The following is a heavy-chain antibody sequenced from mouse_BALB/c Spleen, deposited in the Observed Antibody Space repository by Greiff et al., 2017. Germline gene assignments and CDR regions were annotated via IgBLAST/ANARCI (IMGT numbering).Heavy chain of an antibody. CDR1: GYTFTSYW. CDR3: TRSGGYDDGVDY. J-gene: IGHJ2*01. V-gene: IGHV1S81*02. CDR2: INPSNGGT. Sequence: QVQLQQSGPELVRPGASVKMSCKASGYTFTSYWMHWVKQRPGQGLEWIGEINPSNGGTNFNEKFKSKATLTVDKSSSTAYMQLSSLTSEDSAVYYCTRSGGYDDGVDYWGQGTTLTVSS. D-gene: IGHD2-2*01.